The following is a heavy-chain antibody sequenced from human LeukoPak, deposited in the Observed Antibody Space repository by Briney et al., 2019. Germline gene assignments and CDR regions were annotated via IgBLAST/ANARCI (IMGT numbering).Heavy chain of an antibody. CDR1: RDNVSSKSDT. J-gene: IGHJ2*01. Sequence: SQTLSLTCTIFRDNVSSKSDTWNWIRPSPSRSLEWLGRTYYMSKWYNDYAVSVKSRITINPDTSRNQFSLQLSSVTPEDTAVYYCARGLYRYFDLWGRGTLVTVSS. CDR2: TYYMSKWYN. V-gene: IGHV6-1*01. CDR3: ARGLYRYFDL.